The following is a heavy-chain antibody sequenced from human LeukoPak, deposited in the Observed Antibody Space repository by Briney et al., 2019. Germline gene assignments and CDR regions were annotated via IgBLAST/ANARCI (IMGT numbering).Heavy chain of an antibody. CDR1: AFTFSSYG. CDR3: AKDSSDYYFDY. V-gene: IGHV3-30*02. CDR2: IQYDRTNE. D-gene: IGHD3-22*01. J-gene: IGHJ4*02. Sequence: PGGSLRLSCAASAFTFSSYGMHWVRQAPGKGLEWVAYIQYDRTNEQYAHSVKGRFRISRDNSNNILYLQMNSLRTEDTAVYYCAKDSSDYYFDYWGQGTLVTVSS.